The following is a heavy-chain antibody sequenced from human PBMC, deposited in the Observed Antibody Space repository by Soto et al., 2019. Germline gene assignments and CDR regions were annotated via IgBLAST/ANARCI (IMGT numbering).Heavy chain of an antibody. CDR3: ARSSTSANYLDY. D-gene: IGHD2-2*01. V-gene: IGHV4-31*03. J-gene: IGHJ4*02. CDR2: IHYSGST. Sequence: VQLQESGPGLVKPSQTLSLTCTVSGGSISSGGYYWSWIRQHPGKGLEWIGYIHYSGSTYYNPSIKSRVTISVDTSKNQFSQKLSSVTAADTAVYYCARSSTSANYLDYWDQGTLVTVSS. CDR1: GGSISSGGYY.